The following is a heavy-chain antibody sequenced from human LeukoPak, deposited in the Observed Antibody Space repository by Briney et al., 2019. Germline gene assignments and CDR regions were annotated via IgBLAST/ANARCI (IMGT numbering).Heavy chain of an antibody. CDR3: ARDLMT. CDR1: GGSLSGKY. CDR2: ITHSGST. V-gene: IGHV4-34*01. Sequence: ETLSLTCAVYGGSLSGKYWTWIRQPPHKGLEWIGEITHSGSTYYNPSLKSRVTISVDTSRNQFSLKLNSVTAADTAVYYCARDLMTWGQGTLVTVSS. J-gene: IGHJ4*02.